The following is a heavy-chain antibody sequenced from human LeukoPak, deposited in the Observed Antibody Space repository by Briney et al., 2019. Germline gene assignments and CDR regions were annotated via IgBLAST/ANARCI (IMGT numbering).Heavy chain of an antibody. D-gene: IGHD2-2*01. V-gene: IGHV3-30*18. CDR3: AKDRAAMPTYYFDY. J-gene: IGHJ4*02. CDR2: ISFDGSDK. CDR1: GFTFSSYG. Sequence: GRSLGLSCEAPGFTFSSYGMHWVRRAPGKGLEWVAVISFDGSDKYYADSVSGRFTISRDNSKNTLYVQMNSLRAEDTAVYYCAKDRAAMPTYYFDYWGQGALVTVSS.